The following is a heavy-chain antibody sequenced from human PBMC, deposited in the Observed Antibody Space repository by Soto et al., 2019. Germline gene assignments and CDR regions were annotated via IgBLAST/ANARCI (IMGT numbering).Heavy chain of an antibody. CDR1: GGTFSSYA. Sequence: QVQLVQSGAEVKKPGSSVKVSCKASGGTFSSYAISWVRQAPGQGLEWMGGIIPISETTNYAQKFQGRVTITADESKSTAYMELSSPRSEDTAVYYCVRSQGSSTSLEIYYYYYYGMDVWGQGTTVTVSS. CDR2: IIPISETT. V-gene: IGHV1-69*01. CDR3: VRSQGSSTSLEIYYYYYYGMDV. D-gene: IGHD2-2*01. J-gene: IGHJ6*02.